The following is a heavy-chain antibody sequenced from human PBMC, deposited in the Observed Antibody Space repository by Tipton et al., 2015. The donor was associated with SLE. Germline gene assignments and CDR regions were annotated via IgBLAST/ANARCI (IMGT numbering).Heavy chain of an antibody. J-gene: IGHJ4*02. CDR2: IYTSEST. CDR3: ATYGELGIAYFDY. D-gene: IGHD7-27*01. Sequence: LRLSCTVSGGSISSYYCSWIRQPAGKGLGWIGRIYTSESTNYNPSPKSRVTMSVDTSKNQFSLKLSSVTAADTAVYYCATYGELGIAYFDYWGQGMLVTVSS. V-gene: IGHV4-4*07. CDR1: GGSISSYY.